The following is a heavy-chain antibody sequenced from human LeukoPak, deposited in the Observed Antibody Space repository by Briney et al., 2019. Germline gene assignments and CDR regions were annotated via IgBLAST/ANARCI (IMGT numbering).Heavy chain of an antibody. Sequence: SGGSLRLSCAASGFTFRNYVISWVRQAPGKGLEWVSGISGSGVSAYYADSVKGRFTISRGNAGNSLYLQMNSLRAEDTAVYYCARETRGTVGSYWGQGTLVTVSS. CDR3: ARETRGTVGSY. D-gene: IGHD1-26*01. CDR1: GFTFRNYV. CDR2: ISGSGVSA. V-gene: IGHV3-23*01. J-gene: IGHJ4*02.